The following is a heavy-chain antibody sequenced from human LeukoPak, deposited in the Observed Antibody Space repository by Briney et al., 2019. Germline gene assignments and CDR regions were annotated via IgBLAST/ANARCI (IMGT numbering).Heavy chain of an antibody. CDR2: INHSGST. Sequence: KASETLSLTCTVSGGSISSSSYYWSWIRQPPGKGLEWIGEINHSGSTNYNPSLKSRVTISVDTSKNQFSLKLSSVTAADTAVYYCARPRYGGTSGAFDYWGQGTLVTVSS. J-gene: IGHJ4*02. CDR1: GGSISSSSYY. D-gene: IGHD4-23*01. CDR3: ARPRYGGTSGAFDY. V-gene: IGHV4-39*07.